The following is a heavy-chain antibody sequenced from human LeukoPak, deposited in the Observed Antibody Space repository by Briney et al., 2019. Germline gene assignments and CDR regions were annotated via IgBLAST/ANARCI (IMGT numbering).Heavy chain of an antibody. J-gene: IGHJ4*01. CDR3: ARGYYEPFES. CDR1: GFSITAYT. CDR2: ISSSGRT. D-gene: IGHD3-22*01. Sequence: SETPSPTCTVSGFSITAYTWNWIRQSPGKGLEWIGYISSSGRTDYNPSLKSRVTISLDTSKNQFSLILISLTAADTAVYYCARGYYEPFESSGPGNPVTVSS. V-gene: IGHV4-59*01.